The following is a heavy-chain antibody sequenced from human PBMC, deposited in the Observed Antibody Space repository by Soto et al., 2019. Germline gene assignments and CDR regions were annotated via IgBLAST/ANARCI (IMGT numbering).Heavy chain of an antibody. J-gene: IGHJ3*02. CDR1: DGSINSFY. V-gene: IGHV4-59*08. CDR2: IYDTGSP. CDR3: ATNYLGISVYLSDAFYI. Sequence: TLSLTCTVSDGSINSFYWNWIRQPPGKGLEWIGNIYDTGSPNYNPSLKSRVTISVDTSNNHFSLKLISVTAADTAVYYCATNYLGISVYLSDAFYIWGQGT. D-gene: IGHD1-20*01.